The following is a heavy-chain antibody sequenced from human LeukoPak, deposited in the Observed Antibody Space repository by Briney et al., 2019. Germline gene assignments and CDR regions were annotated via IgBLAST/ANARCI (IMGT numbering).Heavy chain of an antibody. CDR1: GYTFTGYY. D-gene: IGHD3-9*01. CDR3: ARFHYDILTGYYYFDY. J-gene: IGHJ4*02. V-gene: IGHV1-2*02. Sequence: ASVKVSCKASGYTFTGYYMHWVRQAPGQGLEWMGWINPNSGGTNYAQKFQGRVTMTRDTSISTAYMELSRLRSDDTAVYYCARFHYDILTGYYYFDYWGQGTLVTVSS. CDR2: INPNSGGT.